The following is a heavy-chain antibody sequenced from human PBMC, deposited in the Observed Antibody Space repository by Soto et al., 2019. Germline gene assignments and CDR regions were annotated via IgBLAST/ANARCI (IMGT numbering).Heavy chain of an antibody. J-gene: IGHJ4*02. D-gene: IGHD5-18*01. V-gene: IGHV4-30-2*01. Sequence: QVQLQESGSGLVEPSQTLSLTCTVSGGSISSGGYSWSWIRQPPGKDLEWIGYIYHSGSSYYNPSLKSRVTISVDRSKNRFSLKLSSLTAADTAVYYCARSGYSYGYLDYWGQGTLVTVSS. CDR2: IYHSGSS. CDR3: ARSGYSYGYLDY. CDR1: GGSISSGGYS.